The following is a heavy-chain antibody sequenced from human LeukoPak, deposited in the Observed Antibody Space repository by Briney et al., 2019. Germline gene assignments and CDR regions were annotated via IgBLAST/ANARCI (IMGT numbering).Heavy chain of an antibody. CDR1: GFTFSSYA. V-gene: IGHV3-23*01. CDR2: ISGSGGST. D-gene: IGHD3-10*01. CDR3: AKSNGYGLVDI. Sequence: GGSLRLSCAASGFTFSSYAMSWVRQAPGKGLEWVSTISGSGGSTYYADSVKGRFTISRDNAKNSLYLQMNSLRAEDTAVYYCAKSNGYGLVDIWGQGTMVTVSS. J-gene: IGHJ3*02.